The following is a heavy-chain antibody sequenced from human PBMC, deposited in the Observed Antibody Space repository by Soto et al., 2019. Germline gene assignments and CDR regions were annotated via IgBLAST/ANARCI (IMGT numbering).Heavy chain of an antibody. V-gene: IGHV3-74*01. CDR2: INGDGSAT. CDR1: GFTFSGSW. CDR3: ARGIFGSGTANDY. J-gene: IGHJ4*02. D-gene: IGHD3-10*01. Sequence: EVQLVESGGGLVQPGGSLRLSCAASGFTFSGSWMHWVRQAPGKGLVWVSRINGDGSATSYADFGKGRFTISRDDAKNTLVLKMNGLRAEDTAVYYCARGIFGSGTANDYWGQGTLVTVSS.